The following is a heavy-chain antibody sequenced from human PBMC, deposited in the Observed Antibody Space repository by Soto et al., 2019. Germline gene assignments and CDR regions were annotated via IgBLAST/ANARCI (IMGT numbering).Heavy chain of an antibody. CDR1: GYSLTTYW. Sequence: AESLKISCKASGYSLTTYWIGWVRQMPGKGLEWMGVIYPGDSDSRSSPSFQGQVTMSVDKSINTAYLQWDSLRASDTAIYYCVRLAYNGYNFEYWGPGLLVTVAS. CDR3: VRLAYNGYNFEY. V-gene: IGHV5-51*01. D-gene: IGHD5-12*01. J-gene: IGHJ4*02. CDR2: IYPGDSDS.